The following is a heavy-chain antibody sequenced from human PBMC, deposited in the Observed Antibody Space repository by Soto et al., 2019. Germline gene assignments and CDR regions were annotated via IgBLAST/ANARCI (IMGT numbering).Heavy chain of an antibody. CDR1: GFTFSSYA. V-gene: IGHV3-23*01. CDR3: AKDRPLQYSSSWYAGAFDI. D-gene: IGHD6-13*01. Sequence: PGGSLRLSCAASGFTFSSYAMSWVRQAPGKGLEWVSAISGSGGSTYYADSVKGRFTISRDNSKNTLYLQMNSLRAEDTAVYYCAKDRPLQYSSSWYAGAFDIWGQGTMVTVSS. J-gene: IGHJ3*02. CDR2: ISGSGGST.